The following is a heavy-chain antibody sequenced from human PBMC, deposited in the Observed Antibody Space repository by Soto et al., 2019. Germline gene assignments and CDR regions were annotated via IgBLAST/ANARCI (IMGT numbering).Heavy chain of an antibody. CDR3: ASAPGEYVAAAMVESYYYGMDV. CDR2: IIPIFGTA. CDR1: GGTFSSYA. J-gene: IGHJ6*02. Sequence: QVQLVQSGAEVKKPGSSVKVSCKASGGTFSSYAISWVRQAPGQGLEWMGGIIPIFGTANYAQKFQGRVTITAEESASTAYMKRSSLRSEDAAVYYCASAPGEYVAAAMVESYYYGMDVWGQGTTVTVSS. V-gene: IGHV1-69*12. D-gene: IGHD2-2*01.